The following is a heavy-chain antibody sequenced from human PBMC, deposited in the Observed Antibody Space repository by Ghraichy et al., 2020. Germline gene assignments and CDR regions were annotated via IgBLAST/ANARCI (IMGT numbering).Heavy chain of an antibody. CDR3: VRDDTDSSSWQDPGGYY. CDR2: IYYSGST. V-gene: IGHV4-39*02. D-gene: IGHD6-13*01. CDR1: GGSISSSSYY. Sequence: SETLSLTCTVSGGSISSSSYYWGWIRQPPGKGLERIGSIYYSGSTYYNPSLKSRVTISVDTSKNQFSLKLSSVTAADTAVYYCVRDDTDSSSWQDPGGYYWGQGTLVTVSS. J-gene: IGHJ4*02.